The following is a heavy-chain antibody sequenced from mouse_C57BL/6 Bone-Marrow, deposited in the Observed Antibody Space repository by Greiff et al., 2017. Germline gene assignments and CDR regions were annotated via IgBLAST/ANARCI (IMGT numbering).Heavy chain of an antibody. CDR1: GYSFTGYY. D-gene: IGHD2-1*01. Sequence: EVQLVESGPELVKPGASVKISCKASGYSFTGYYMHWVKQSHGNILDWIGYIYPYNGVSSYNQKFKGKATLTVDKSSSTAYMELRSLTSEDSAVYYCASIYYGNYYYAMDYWGQGTSVTVAS. CDR3: ASIYYGNYYYAMDY. J-gene: IGHJ4*01. V-gene: IGHV1-31*01. CDR2: IYPYNGVS.